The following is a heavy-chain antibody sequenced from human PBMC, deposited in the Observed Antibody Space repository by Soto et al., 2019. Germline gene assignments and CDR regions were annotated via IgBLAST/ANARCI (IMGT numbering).Heavy chain of an antibody. CDR3: ARDEGGYYYGMDV. V-gene: IGHV4-59*01. D-gene: IGHD3-16*01. CDR2: IYYSGST. J-gene: IGHJ6*02. Sequence: LTCTVSGGSISSYYWSWIRHPPGKGLEWIGYIYYSGSTNYNPSLKSRVTISVDTSKNQFSLKLSSVTAADTAVYYCARDEGGYYYGMDVWGQGTTVTSP. CDR1: GGSISSYY.